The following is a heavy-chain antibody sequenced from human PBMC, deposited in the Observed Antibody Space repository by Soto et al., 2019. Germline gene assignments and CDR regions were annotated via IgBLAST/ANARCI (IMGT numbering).Heavy chain of an antibody. CDR3: AKVFRPLWFGELFGMDV. V-gene: IGHV3-23*01. CDR2: ISGSGGST. D-gene: IGHD3-10*01. J-gene: IGHJ6*02. Sequence: PGGSLRLSCAASGFTFSSYAMSWVRQAPGKGLEWVSAISGSGGSTYYADSVKGRFTISRDNSKNTLYLQMNSLRAEDTAVYYCAKVFRPLWFGELFGMDVWGQGTTVTVSS. CDR1: GFTFSSYA.